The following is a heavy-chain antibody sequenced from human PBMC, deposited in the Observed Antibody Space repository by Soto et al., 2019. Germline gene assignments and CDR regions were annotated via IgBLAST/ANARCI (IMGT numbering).Heavy chain of an antibody. V-gene: IGHV1-69*19. J-gene: IGHJ4*02. CDR3: AREVQVHTPAFVY. D-gene: IGHD3-10*01. CDR2: ISPMFGAA. Sequence: QVQLVQSGAEMKKPGSSVKVSCQSSGGTFNTYAMNWVRQAPGQGPEWMGDISPMFGAANYAPKFQGRVTMTADESTGTSYMQLSSLTSEDTALYSCAREVQVHTPAFVYWGQGTLVTVSS. CDR1: GGTFNTYA.